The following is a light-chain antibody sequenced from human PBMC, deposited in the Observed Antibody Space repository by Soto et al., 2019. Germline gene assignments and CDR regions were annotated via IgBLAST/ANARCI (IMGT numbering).Light chain of an antibody. CDR2: EVN. Sequence: SALSQSRGACGSLGQSVAISYTGTSSDVGGYNYVSWYQQHPGKAPKLMIYEVNKRPSGVPDRFSGSKSGNTASLTVSGLQAEDEADYYCSSYAGSSNVFGTGTKVTV. V-gene: IGLV2-8*01. J-gene: IGLJ1*01. CDR3: SSYAGSSNV. CDR1: SSDVGGYNY.